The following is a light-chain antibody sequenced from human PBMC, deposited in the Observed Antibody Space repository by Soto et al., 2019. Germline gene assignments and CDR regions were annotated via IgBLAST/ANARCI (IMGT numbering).Light chain of an antibody. J-gene: IGKJ4*01. CDR2: DAS. V-gene: IGKV1-33*01. CDR3: QQYDDPALT. Sequence: DIQMTQSPSSLSAXXXXXVTMTCQASXXXXXXLXWYQQRPAQAPKLLIYDASILEPGVPSRFSGSGAGTEFTFTIDSLQPEDIATYYCQQYDDPALTFGGGTKVE. CDR1: XXXXXX.